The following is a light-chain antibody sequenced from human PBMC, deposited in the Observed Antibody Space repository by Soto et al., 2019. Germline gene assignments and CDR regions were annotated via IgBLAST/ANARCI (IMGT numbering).Light chain of an antibody. CDR3: QHYNSWPPLT. J-gene: IGKJ1*01. V-gene: IGKV3-15*01. CDR1: QSVSTN. CDR2: GTS. Sequence: EVVMTQSPATLSVSPGERATLSCRASQSVSTNLVWYQQKPGQAPRLLIYGTSTRATGIQARFSVRGYGKEFTITISSLQSEDSAVYYCQHYNSWPPLTFGQGTKVDIK.